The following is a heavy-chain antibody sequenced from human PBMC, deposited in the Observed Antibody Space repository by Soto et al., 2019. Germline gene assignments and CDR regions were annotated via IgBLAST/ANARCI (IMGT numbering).Heavy chain of an antibody. D-gene: IGHD2-2*02. V-gene: IGHV4-61*01. CDR2: TDYSGST. CDR3: ARADRQYCSVSTCYIFDY. CDR1: GASVSSNSYY. Sequence: QVQLQESGPGLVKPSETLSLTCIVSGASVSSNSYYWTWIRQPPGKGLGWIGYTDYSGSTKYNPSLKSRVTISVDTSKNQFSLRVSSVTAADTAMYYCARADRQYCSVSTCYIFDYWGQGTQVTVSS. J-gene: IGHJ4*02.